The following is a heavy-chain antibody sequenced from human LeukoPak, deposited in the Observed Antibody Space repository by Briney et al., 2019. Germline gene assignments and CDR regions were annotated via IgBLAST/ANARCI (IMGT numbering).Heavy chain of an antibody. CDR2: TNSGGTST. J-gene: IGHJ4*02. CDR3: AKQSYARSLGE. CDR1: GFPFSDFS. V-gene: IGHV3-23*01. D-gene: IGHD2-8*01. Sequence: PGGSLRLSCAPSGFPFSDFSMSWVRQAPGKGLEWISTTNSGGTSTYYTESVKGRFTNSRDNSKNTLYLQMSSLRVEDTAVYYCAKQSYARSLGEGGPGTLVSVSS.